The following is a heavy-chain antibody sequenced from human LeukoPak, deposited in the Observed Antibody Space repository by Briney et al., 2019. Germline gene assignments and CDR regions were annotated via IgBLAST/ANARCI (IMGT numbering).Heavy chain of an antibody. D-gene: IGHD2/OR15-2a*01. Sequence: PGGSLRLSCAASGFTFSSYAMHWVRQAPGKGLEWVAVISYDGSNKYYADSVKGRFTISRDNSKNTLYLQVNSLRPEDTAVYYCARGDSTTASFDYWGQGTLVTVSS. CDR3: ARGDSTTASFDY. J-gene: IGHJ4*02. CDR2: ISYDGSNK. V-gene: IGHV3-30-3*01. CDR1: GFTFSSYA.